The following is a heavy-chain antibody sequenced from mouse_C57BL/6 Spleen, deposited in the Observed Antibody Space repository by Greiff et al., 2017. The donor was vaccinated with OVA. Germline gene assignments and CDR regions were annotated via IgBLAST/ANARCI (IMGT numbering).Heavy chain of an antibody. Sequence: EVKLVESGGGLVKPGGSLKLSCAASGFTFSDYGMHWVRQAPEKGLEWVAYISSGSSTIYYADTVKGRFTISRDNAKNTLFLQMTSLRSEDTAMYYCARPGGYDYGYFDYWGQGTTLTVSS. CDR3: ARPGGYDYGYFDY. V-gene: IGHV5-17*01. CDR2: ISSGSSTI. J-gene: IGHJ2*01. D-gene: IGHD2-4*01. CDR1: GFTFSDYG.